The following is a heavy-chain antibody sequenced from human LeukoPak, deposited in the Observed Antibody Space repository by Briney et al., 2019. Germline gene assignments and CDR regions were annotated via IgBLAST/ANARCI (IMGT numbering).Heavy chain of an antibody. CDR1: GYTFTGYY. Sequence: ASVKVSCKASGYTFTGYYMHWVRQAPGQGLEWMGWINPNSGGTNYAQKFQGRVTMTRDTSISTAYMELSRLRSDDTAVYYCARDWEYYYDSSGYLHYWGQGTLVTVSS. CDR2: INPNSGGT. D-gene: IGHD3-22*01. J-gene: IGHJ4*02. V-gene: IGHV1-2*02. CDR3: ARDWEYYYDSSGYLHY.